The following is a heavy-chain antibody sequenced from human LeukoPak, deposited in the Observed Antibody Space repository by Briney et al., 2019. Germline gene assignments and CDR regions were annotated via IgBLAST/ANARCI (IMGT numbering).Heavy chain of an antibody. J-gene: IGHJ4*02. CDR3: ARAPLGDFWSGYYPDY. CDR1: GYTFTSFG. CDR2: ISAYNGNT. V-gene: IGHV1-18*01. Sequence: ASVKVSCKASGYTFTSFGISWVRQAPGQGLEWMGWISAYNGNTNYAQKLQGRVTMTTDTSTSTAYMELRSLRSDDTAVYYCARAPLGDFWSGYYPDYWGQGTLVTVSS. D-gene: IGHD3-3*01.